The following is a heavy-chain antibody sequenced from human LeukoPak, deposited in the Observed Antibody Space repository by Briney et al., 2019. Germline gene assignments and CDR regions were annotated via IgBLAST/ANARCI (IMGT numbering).Heavy chain of an antibody. CDR1: GGSFSGYY. J-gene: IGHJ6*04. Sequence: SETLSLTCAVYGGSFSGYYWSWIRQPPGKGLEWIGEINHSGSTNYNPSLKSRVTISVDTSKNQFSLKLSSVTAADTAVYYCARGGCSGGSCYLYYYYYGMDVWGKGTTVTVSS. CDR3: ARGGCSGGSCYLYYYYYGMDV. CDR2: INHSGST. D-gene: IGHD2-15*01. V-gene: IGHV4-34*01.